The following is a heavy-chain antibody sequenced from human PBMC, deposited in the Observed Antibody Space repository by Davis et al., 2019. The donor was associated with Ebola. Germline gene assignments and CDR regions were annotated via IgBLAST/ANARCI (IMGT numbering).Heavy chain of an antibody. J-gene: IGHJ2*01. CDR2: IISILGIA. Sequence: SVKVSCKASGGTFSSYAISRVRQAPGQGLEWMGGIISILGIANYAQKFQGRVTITADESTSTAYMELSSLRSEDTAVYYCASGLVRGESYWYFDLWGRGTLVTVSS. D-gene: IGHD6-6*01. CDR1: GGTFSSYA. CDR3: ASGLVRGESYWYFDL. V-gene: IGHV1-69*10.